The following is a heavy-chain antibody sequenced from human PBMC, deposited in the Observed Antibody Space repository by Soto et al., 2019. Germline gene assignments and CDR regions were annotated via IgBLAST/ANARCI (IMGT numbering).Heavy chain of an antibody. CDR3: AKDATAVNGVWDPFDM. V-gene: IGHV3-23*01. CDR1: GFTFSAYA. J-gene: IGHJ3*02. Sequence: EVQLLESGGGVVQPGGSLRLSCAASGFTFSAYAMSWVRQAPGKGLQWVSGVGGSDTDKHYADSVRGRFTVSRVNSKNTLYLQMNSLRADDTAVYYCAKDATAVNGVWDPFDMWGQGTEVTVSS. D-gene: IGHD2-8*01. CDR2: VGGSDTDK.